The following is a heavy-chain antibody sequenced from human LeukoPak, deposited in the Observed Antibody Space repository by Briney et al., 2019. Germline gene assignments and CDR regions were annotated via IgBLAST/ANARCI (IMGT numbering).Heavy chain of an antibody. D-gene: IGHD5-18*01. J-gene: IGHJ4*02. Sequence: SETLSLTCTVSGGSISSYYWNWIRQPPGKGLEWIGYTFYSGRTSYNPSLKSRVTLSVDTSKNWFSLRLTPVTAADTAVYYCARGQKYTFGYTVTELGSRYFDYWGQGTLVTVSS. CDR1: GGSISSYY. V-gene: IGHV4-59*01. CDR2: TFYSGRT. CDR3: ARGQKYTFGYTVTELGSRYFDY.